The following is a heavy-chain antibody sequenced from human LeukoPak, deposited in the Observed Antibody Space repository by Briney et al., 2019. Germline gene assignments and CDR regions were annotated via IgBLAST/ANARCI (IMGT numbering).Heavy chain of an antibody. V-gene: IGHV3-7*04. Sequence: GGSLRLSCAASGFTFSSYAMSWVRQAPGKGLEWVANIKQDESERYYVDSVKGRFTISKDNAKNSLYLQMNSLRAEDTAVYYCARADYFDYWGQGTLVTVSS. J-gene: IGHJ4*02. CDR2: IKQDESER. CDR3: ARADYFDY. CDR1: GFTFSSYA.